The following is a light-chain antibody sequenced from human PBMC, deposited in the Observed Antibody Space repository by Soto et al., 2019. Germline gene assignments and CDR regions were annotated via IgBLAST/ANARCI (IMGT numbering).Light chain of an antibody. V-gene: IGKV3-20*01. Sequence: EIVLTQSPGTLSLSPGEKATLSGRASQSLSSAFLAWYQQKPGQAPRLLIYGVSNRATGIPDRFSGSGSGTDFILTISRLEPEDFALYYCGQFVSSPPRTFGQGTKVDIK. CDR2: GVS. J-gene: IGKJ1*01. CDR1: QSLSSAF. CDR3: GQFVSSPPRT.